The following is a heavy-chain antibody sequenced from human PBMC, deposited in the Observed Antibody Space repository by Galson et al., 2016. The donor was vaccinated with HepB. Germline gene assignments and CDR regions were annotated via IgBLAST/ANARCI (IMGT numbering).Heavy chain of an antibody. CDR1: GGSINSSDW. D-gene: IGHD1-26*01. V-gene: IGHV4-4*02. Sequence: ETLSLTCAVSGGSINSSDWWSWVRQVPGKGLEWIGEIYETGTANHNPSPTRRLTMSVDKSKNQFSLNLSDVPAADTAIYYCARVTLGPTRAKFDSWGQGTLVTVSS. CDR2: IYETGTA. J-gene: IGHJ4*02. CDR3: ARVTLGPTRAKFDS.